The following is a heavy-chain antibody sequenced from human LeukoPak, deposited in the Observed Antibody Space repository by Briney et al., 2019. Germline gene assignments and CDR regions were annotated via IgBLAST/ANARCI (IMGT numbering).Heavy chain of an antibody. CDR2: IYYSGST. CDR3: ARDKGSYWLGYHYYYGMDV. Sequence: PSETLSLTCTVSGGSISSYYWSWIRQPPGKGLEWIGYIYYSGSTNYNPSLKSRVTISVDTSKNQFSLKLSSVTAADTAVYYCARDKGSYWLGYHYYYGMDVWGQGTTVTVSS. CDR1: GGSISSYY. J-gene: IGHJ6*02. D-gene: IGHD1-26*01. V-gene: IGHV4-59*01.